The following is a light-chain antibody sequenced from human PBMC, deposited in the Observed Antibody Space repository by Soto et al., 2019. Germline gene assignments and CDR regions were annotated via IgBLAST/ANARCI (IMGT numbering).Light chain of an antibody. CDR1: PSNSSY. J-gene: IGKJ5*01. V-gene: IGKV1-39*01. CDR2: AAS. Sequence: DIQLTQSAASLAASVGGGVTITCRARPSNSSYLGLSQQKPGTATKLLIYAASSLQSGVPSTLSGSGSGTDITLTISSMQPQAFATSYCQHSYSPPPITFGQGTRLEIK. CDR3: QHSYSPPPIT.